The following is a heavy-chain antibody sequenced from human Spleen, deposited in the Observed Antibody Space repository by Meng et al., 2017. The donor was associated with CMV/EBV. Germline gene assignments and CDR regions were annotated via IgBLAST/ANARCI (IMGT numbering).Heavy chain of an antibody. CDR2: ISWDGDTT. Sequence: GESLKISCVVSGFTFDDYTMHWVRQAPGKGLDWVSLISWDGDTTFYADSVRGRFTISRDNNRNSLYLQMNNLRPEDTALYYCAKDISSRRYSAGDYWGQGTMVTVSS. J-gene: IGHJ4*02. V-gene: IGHV3-43*01. D-gene: IGHD5-12*01. CDR3: AKDISSRRYSAGDY. CDR1: GFTFDDYT.